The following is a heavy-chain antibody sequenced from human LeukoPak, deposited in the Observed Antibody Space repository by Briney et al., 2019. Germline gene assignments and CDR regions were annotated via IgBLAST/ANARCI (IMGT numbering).Heavy chain of an antibody. V-gene: IGHV1-2*02. Sequence: ASVKVSCKAYGYTFTGYYIHWVRQDPGQGLEWVGWINPNTGGAHSAQKFQGRVTMTRDTSINTAYMELSRLTSDDTAVYYCARDTGPFYDSSTYYFDYWGQGTLVTVSS. CDR3: ARDTGPFYDSSTYYFDY. D-gene: IGHD3-22*01. CDR2: INPNTGGA. J-gene: IGHJ4*02. CDR1: GYTFTGYY.